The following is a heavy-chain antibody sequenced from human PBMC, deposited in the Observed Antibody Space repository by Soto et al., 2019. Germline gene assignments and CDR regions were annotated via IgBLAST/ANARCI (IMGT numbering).Heavy chain of an antibody. CDR3: ARERGYCSSSTCYSYALDV. CDR2: INPNSDRT. J-gene: IGHJ6*02. CDR1: GYTFTDNY. Sequence: AASVKVSCKASGYTFTDNYINWVRQAPGQGLEWVGWINPNSDRTDYAQKFQGRVTMTRDTSISTAYMEVSRLRSDDTAVYYCARERGYCSSSTCYSYALDVWGQGTTVTVSS. V-gene: IGHV1-2*02. D-gene: IGHD2-2*01.